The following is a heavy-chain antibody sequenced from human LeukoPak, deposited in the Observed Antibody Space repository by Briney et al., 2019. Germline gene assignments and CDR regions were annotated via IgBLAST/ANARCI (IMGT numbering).Heavy chain of an antibody. CDR3: ARARSGWSPYGMDV. Sequence: GGSLRLSCAASGFTVSSNYMSWVRQAPGKGLEWVSVIYSGGSTYYADSVKGRFTISRDNSKNTLYLQMNSLRAEDTAVYYCARARSGWSPYGMDVWGQGTTVTVSS. CDR2: IYSGGST. D-gene: IGHD6-19*01. J-gene: IGHJ6*02. CDR1: GFTVSSNY. V-gene: IGHV3-66*01.